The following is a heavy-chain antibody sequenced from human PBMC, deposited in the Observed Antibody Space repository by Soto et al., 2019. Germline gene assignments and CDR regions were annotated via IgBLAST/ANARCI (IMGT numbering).Heavy chain of an antibody. CDR2: INHSGNT. CDR3: ARGRGEFDA. J-gene: IGHJ5*02. V-gene: IGHV4-34*01. Sequence: SRIRKKQGKGLEWIGEINHSGNTNYNPSLRSRVTISIDTSKNQLSLNLRSVSAADTAVYYCARGRGEFDASGQGTPVSVPS.